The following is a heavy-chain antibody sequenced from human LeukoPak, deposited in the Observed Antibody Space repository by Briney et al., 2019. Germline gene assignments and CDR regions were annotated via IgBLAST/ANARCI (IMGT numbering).Heavy chain of an antibody. V-gene: IGHV4-61*02. J-gene: IGHJ3*02. D-gene: IGHD3-10*01. Sequence: SQTLSLTCTVSGGSISSGSYYWSWIRQPAGKGLEWIGRIYTSGSTNSSPSLKSRVTMSVDTSKNQFSLNLKLSSVTAADTAVYYCARDYYAAFDIWGQGTMVTVSS. CDR1: GGSISSGSYY. CDR2: IYTSGST. CDR3: ARDYYAAFDI.